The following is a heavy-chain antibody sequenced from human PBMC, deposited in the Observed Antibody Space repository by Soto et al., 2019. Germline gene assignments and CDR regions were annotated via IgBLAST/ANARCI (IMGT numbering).Heavy chain of an antibody. J-gene: IGHJ6*02. CDR3: ARDQSDSGGMDV. CDR2: IYYSGST. Sequence: SETLSLTCTVSGGSISSFYWSWIRQPPGEGLEWIGYIYYSGSTNYNPSLKSRVTISVDTSRNQFSLRLSSLTAADTAVYYCARDQSDSGGMDVWGQGTTVTVSS. CDR1: GGSISSFY. D-gene: IGHD2-21*02. V-gene: IGHV4-59*01.